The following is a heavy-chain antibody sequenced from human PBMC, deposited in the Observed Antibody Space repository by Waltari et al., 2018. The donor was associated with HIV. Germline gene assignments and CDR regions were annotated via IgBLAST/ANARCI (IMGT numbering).Heavy chain of an antibody. Sequence: QVQLVQSGAEVKKPGSSVKVSCKASGGTFSSYAISWVRQAPGQGLEWMGRIIPILGIANYAQKFQGRVTITADKSTSTAYMELSSLRSEDTAVYYCARGSPETGGTLGYWGQGTLVTVSS. CDR2: IIPILGIA. J-gene: IGHJ4*02. CDR1: GGTFSSYA. D-gene: IGHD1-7*01. CDR3: ARGSPETGGTLGY. V-gene: IGHV1-69*04.